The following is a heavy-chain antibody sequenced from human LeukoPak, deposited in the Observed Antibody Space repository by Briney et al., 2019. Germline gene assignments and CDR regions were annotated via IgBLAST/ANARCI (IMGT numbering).Heavy chain of an antibody. CDR1: GGPTSSSRYY. Sequence: PSETLTLTCTVSGGPTSSSRYYWGRIRQPPGKGLEWIGYIYYSGSTNYNPSLKSRVTISVDTSKNQFSLKLSSVTAADTAVYYCARGYSGYDYDYWGQGTLVTVSS. D-gene: IGHD5-12*01. CDR2: IYYSGST. V-gene: IGHV4-61*05. CDR3: ARGYSGYDYDY. J-gene: IGHJ4*02.